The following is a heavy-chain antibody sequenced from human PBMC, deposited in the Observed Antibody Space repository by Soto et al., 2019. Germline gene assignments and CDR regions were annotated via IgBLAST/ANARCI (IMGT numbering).Heavy chain of an antibody. V-gene: IGHV5-10-1*01. CDR3: VKGGTSHIYGMDV. CDR2: IDPSDSYT. Sequence: GESLKISCKGSGYSFTSYWISWVRQMPGKGLEWMGRIDPSDSYTNYSPSFQGHVTISADKSISTAYLQWSSLKASDTAMYFCVKGGTSHIYGMDVWGQGTTVTVSS. CDR1: GYSFTSYW. J-gene: IGHJ6*02. D-gene: IGHD2-2*01.